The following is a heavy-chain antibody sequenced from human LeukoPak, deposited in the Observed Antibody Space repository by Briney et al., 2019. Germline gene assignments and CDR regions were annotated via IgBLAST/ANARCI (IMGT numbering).Heavy chain of an antibody. D-gene: IGHD2-2*02. CDR1: GFTFSSYA. J-gene: IGHJ4*02. CDR2: ISGSGGST. Sequence: GGSLRLSCAASGFTFSSYAMSWVRQAPGKGLEWVSAISGSGGSTYYADSVKGRFTISRDNSKNTLYLQMNSLRAEDTAVYYCARDAGSAVCGSTRCYTGTTEMDYWGQGTLVTVSS. CDR3: ARDAGSAVCGSTRCYTGTTEMDY. V-gene: IGHV3-23*01.